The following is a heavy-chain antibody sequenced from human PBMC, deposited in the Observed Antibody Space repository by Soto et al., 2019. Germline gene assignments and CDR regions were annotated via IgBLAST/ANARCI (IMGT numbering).Heavy chain of an antibody. CDR3: AREGVAPYYYYGMDV. CDR2: ISTYNGDT. Sequence: QVQLVQSGAEVKKPGASVKVSCKASGYTFTRSGISWVRQAPGQGLEWMGGISTYNGDTNYAQTFQGRVTMTTYTSTSTVYMELRSLRSDDTAVYYCAREGVAPYYYYGMDVWGQGTPVTVSS. V-gene: IGHV1-18*01. J-gene: IGHJ6*02. CDR1: GYTFTRSG.